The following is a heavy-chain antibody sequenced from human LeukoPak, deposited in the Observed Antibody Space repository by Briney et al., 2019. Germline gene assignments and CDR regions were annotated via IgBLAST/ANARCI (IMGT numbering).Heavy chain of an antibody. D-gene: IGHD3-10*01. V-gene: IGHV1-18*01. CDR3: ARDSLYGSGARTPDY. CDR1: GYTFTSYG. CDR2: ISAYNGNT. J-gene: IGHJ4*02. Sequence: ASVKVSCKASGYTFTSYGISWVRQAPGQGLEWMGWISAYNGNTNYAQKFQGRVTITTDESTSTAYMELSSLRSEDTAVYYCARDSLYGSGARTPDYWGQGTLVTVSS.